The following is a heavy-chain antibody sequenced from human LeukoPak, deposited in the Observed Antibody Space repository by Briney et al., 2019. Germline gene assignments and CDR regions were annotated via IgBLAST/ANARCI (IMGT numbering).Heavy chain of an antibody. CDR3: ARGEYYDILTGYFED. V-gene: IGHV5-51*01. J-gene: IGHJ4*02. CDR1: GYSFTNSW. Sequence: GESLKISCKGSGYSFTNSWIGWVRQMPGKGLEWMGIIYPGDSDTRYSPSFQGHVTISADKSISTAYLQWSSLKASDTAMYYCARGEYYDILTGYFEDWGQGTLVTVSS. D-gene: IGHD3-9*01. CDR2: IYPGDSDT.